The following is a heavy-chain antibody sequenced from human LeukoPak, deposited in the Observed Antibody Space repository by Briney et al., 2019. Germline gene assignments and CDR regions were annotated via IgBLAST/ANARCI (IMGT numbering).Heavy chain of an antibody. CDR3: ARDGGYYDSSGYRRGDY. D-gene: IGHD3-22*01. CDR1: GFTVSSNY. J-gene: IGHJ4*02. CDR2: ISSSSSYI. Sequence: PGGSLRLSCAASGFTVSSNYMNWVRQAPGKGLEWVSSISSSSSYIYYADSVKGRFTISRDNAKNSLYLQMNSLRAEDTAVYYCARDGGYYDSSGYRRGDYWGQGTLVTVSS. V-gene: IGHV3-21*01.